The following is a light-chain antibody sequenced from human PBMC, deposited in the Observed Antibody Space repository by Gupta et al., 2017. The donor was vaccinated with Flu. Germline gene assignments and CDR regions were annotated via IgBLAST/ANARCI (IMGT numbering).Light chain of an antibody. J-gene: IGKJ1*01. CDR2: S. V-gene: IGKV1-39*01. Sequence: IQMAQFPSSWSASVGDRVTITCRASQDIANYLNWYQQRPGKAPKLLISSLQNEVPSRFSASGSGTDFTLTIRGLQPEDSATYCCQQSHSTLWTFGQGTKVEV. CDR1: QDIANY. CDR3: QQSHSTLWT.